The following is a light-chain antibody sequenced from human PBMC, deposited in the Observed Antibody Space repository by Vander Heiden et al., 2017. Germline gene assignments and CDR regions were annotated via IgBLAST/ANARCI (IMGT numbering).Light chain of an antibody. CDR3: QQYNDYPWT. CDR1: QIFSDY. Sequence: DIQITQSPSTLSASVGDRVTITCRASQIFSDYLAWYQQKPGNTPKLLIYKASSLETGVPSRFSGSGSGTEFTLTISILQPDDFTNYYCQQYNDYPWTFGPGTKVEIK. V-gene: IGKV1-5*03. J-gene: IGKJ1*01. CDR2: KAS.